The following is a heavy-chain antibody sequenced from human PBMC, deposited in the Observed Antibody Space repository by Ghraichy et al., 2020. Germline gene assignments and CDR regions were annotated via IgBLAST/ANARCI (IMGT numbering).Heavy chain of an antibody. J-gene: IGHJ4*02. V-gene: IGHV1-3*01. CDR1: GYTFTSYA. D-gene: IGHD1-26*01. CDR2: INAGNGNT. CDR3: ARGAGEWELGDY. Sequence: ASVKVSCKASGYTFTSYAMHWVRQAPGQRLEWMGWINAGNGNTKYSQKFQGRVTITRDTSASTAYMELSSLRSEDTAVYYCARGAGEWELGDYWGQGTLVTVSS.